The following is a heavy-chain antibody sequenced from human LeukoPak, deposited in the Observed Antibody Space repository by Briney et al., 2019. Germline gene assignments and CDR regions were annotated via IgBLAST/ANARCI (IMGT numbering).Heavy chain of an antibody. CDR2: MNPNSGNT. CDR3: ARGRTTVIFGVVIIRAEYFQQ. J-gene: IGHJ1*01. D-gene: IGHD3-3*01. CDR1: GYTFTSYD. V-gene: IGHV1-8*01. Sequence: ASVNVSSKASGYTFTSYDINWVRQATGQGLEWMGWMNPNSGNTGYAQKFQGRVTMTRNTSISTAYMELSSLRSEDTAVYYCARGRTTVIFGVVIIRAEYFQQWGRDTLVTVSS.